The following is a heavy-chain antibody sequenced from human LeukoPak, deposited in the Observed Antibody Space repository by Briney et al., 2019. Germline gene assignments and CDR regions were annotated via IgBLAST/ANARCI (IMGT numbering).Heavy chain of an antibody. V-gene: IGHV3-23*01. Sequence: HPGGSLRLSCAASGFTSRSSSLSWVRQAPGKGLEWVSSISSDGGDTYYGDPVKGRFTISRDNSKSTLYMQMDSLGAGDTAVYYCAKGTEYSLLRTSGYGYWGQGTLVTVSS. CDR3: AKGTEYSLLRTSGYGY. CDR2: ISSDGGDT. CDR1: GFTSRSSS. D-gene: IGHD2-2*01. J-gene: IGHJ4*02.